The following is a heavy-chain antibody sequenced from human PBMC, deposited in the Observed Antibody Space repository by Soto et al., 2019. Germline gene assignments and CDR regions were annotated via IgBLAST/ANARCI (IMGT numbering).Heavy chain of an antibody. D-gene: IGHD5-18*01. V-gene: IGHV1-69*12. Sequence: QVQLVQSGAEVKKPGSSVKVSCKASGGTFSSYAISWVRQAPGQGLEWMGGIIPIFGTANYAQKFQGRVTTXXDXTXXTAYMELSSLRSEDTAVYYCARDQYRDGSYYGMDVWGQGTPVTVSS. J-gene: IGHJ6*02. CDR3: ARDQYRDGSYYGMDV. CDR1: GGTFSSYA. CDR2: IIPIFGTA.